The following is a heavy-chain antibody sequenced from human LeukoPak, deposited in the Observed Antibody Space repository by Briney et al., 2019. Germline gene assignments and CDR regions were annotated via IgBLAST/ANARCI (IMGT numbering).Heavy chain of an antibody. D-gene: IGHD6-19*01. CDR1: GGTFSSYA. J-gene: IGHJ6*03. CDR2: IIPIFGTA. CDR3: ARQGLVLDYYYYMDV. Sequence: EASVKVSCKASGGTFSSYAISWVRQAPGQGLEWMGGIIPIFGTANYAQKFQGRVTITADESTSTAYMELSSLRSEDTAVYYCARQGLVLDYYYYMDVWGKGTTVTVSS. V-gene: IGHV1-69*01.